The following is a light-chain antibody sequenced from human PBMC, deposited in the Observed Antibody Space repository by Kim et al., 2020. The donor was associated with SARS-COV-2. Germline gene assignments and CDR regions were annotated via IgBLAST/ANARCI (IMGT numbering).Light chain of an antibody. CDR1: SSSFGCYNY. CDR2: DVN. J-gene: IGLJ2*01. V-gene: IGLV2-11*01. Sequence: QSALTQPRPVSGSPGQSVTISCTVTSSSFGCYNYVSWYQKHPGKAPKLMIYDVNDRPSGVPDRFSGSKSGNTASLTISRLQAEDEADYYCCSYAGGYSHILFRGGTRLTVL. CDR3: CSYAGGYSHIL.